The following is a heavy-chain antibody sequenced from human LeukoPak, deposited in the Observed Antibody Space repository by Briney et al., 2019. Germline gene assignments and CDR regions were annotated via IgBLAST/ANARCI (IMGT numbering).Heavy chain of an antibody. CDR1: GFTFSNAW. CDR2: IKSKNDGGTT. J-gene: IGHJ6*02. D-gene: IGHD6-13*01. Sequence: PGGSLRLSCAASGFTFSNAWMSWVRQAPGKGLEWVGRIKSKNDGGTTDYAAPVKGRFTISRDDSKNTLYLQMNSLKTEDTAVYYCTTGSIAAAHYYGMDVWGQGTTVTVSS. CDR3: TTGSIAAAHYYGMDV. V-gene: IGHV3-15*01.